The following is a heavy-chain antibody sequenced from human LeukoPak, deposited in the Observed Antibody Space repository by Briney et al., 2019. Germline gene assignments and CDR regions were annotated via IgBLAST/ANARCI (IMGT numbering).Heavy chain of an antibody. Sequence: SETLSLTCTVSGGSISSYYWSWIRQPPGKGLEWIGYIYYSGSTNYNPSLKSRVAISVDTSKNQFSLKLSSVTAADTAVYYCARGGVPSYDFWSAASWFDPWGQGTLVTVSS. CDR3: ARGGVPSYDFWSAASWFDP. D-gene: IGHD3-3*01. CDR2: IYYSGST. J-gene: IGHJ5*02. V-gene: IGHV4-59*01. CDR1: GGSISSYY.